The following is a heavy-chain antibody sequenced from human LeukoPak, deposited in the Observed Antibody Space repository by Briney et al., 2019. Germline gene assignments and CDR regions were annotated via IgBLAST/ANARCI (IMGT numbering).Heavy chain of an antibody. CDR2: IYHSGST. CDR3: ASYPSYSSGWYYFDY. CDR1: GGSISSSNW. D-gene: IGHD6-19*01. V-gene: IGHV4-4*02. Sequence: PSETLSLTCAVSGGSISSSNWWSWVRQPPGKGLEWIGEIYHSGSTNYNPSLKSRVTISVDKSKNQFSLKLSSVTAADTAVYYCASYPSYSSGWYYFDYWGQGTLVTVSP. J-gene: IGHJ4*02.